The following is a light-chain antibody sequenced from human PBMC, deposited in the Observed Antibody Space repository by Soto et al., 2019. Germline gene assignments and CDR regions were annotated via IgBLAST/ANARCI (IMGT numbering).Light chain of an antibody. CDR3: QQYNSYPWT. Sequence: QMSQSLSTLSASVGDRVTITCRASQSIKSWLAWYQQKPGKAPKVLIYDASSLESGVPSRFSGSGSGTEFTLTISSLQPDDFATYYCQQYNSYPWTFGQGTKV. CDR1: QSIKSW. J-gene: IGKJ1*01. CDR2: DAS. V-gene: IGKV1-5*01.